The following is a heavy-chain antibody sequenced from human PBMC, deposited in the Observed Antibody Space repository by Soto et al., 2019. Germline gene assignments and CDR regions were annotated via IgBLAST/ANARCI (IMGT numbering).Heavy chain of an antibody. CDR3: ARLDDSSGYYFDY. J-gene: IGHJ4*02. V-gene: IGHV1-2*02. CDR2: INPNSGGT. D-gene: IGHD3-22*01. Sequence: GASVKVSCKASGYTFTGYYMHWVRQAPGQGLEWMGWINPNSGGTTYAQKFQGRVTMTRDTSISTAYMELSRLRSDDTAVYYCARLDDSSGYYFDYWGQGTLVTVSS. CDR1: GYTFTGYY.